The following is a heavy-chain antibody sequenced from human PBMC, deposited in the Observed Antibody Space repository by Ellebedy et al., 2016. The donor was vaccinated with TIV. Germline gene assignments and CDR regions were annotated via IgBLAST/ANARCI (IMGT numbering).Heavy chain of an antibody. CDR1: GGSFSGYY. D-gene: IGHD3-16*01. V-gene: IGHV4-34*01. J-gene: IGHJ4*02. CDR3: ARAGDGDLDY. CDR2: INHSGST. Sequence: GSLRLSXAVYGGSFSGYYWSWIRQPPGKGLEWIGEINHSGSTNYNPSLKSRVTISVDTSKNQFSLRLSSVTAADTAVYYCARAGDGDLDYWGQGTLVTVSS.